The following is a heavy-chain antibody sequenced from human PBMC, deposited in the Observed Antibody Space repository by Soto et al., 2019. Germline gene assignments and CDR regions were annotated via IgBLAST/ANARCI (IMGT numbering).Heavy chain of an antibody. V-gene: IGHV1-69*02. CDR1: GGTFSSYT. Sequence: QVQLVQSGAEVKKPGSSVKVSCKASGGTFSSYTISWVRQAPGQGLEWMGRIIPILGIANYAQKFQGRVTITADKSTSTAYMELSSLRSEDTVVYYCATSPYGSGQNWFDPWGQGTLVTVSS. CDR2: IIPILGIA. CDR3: ATSPYGSGQNWFDP. D-gene: IGHD3-10*01. J-gene: IGHJ5*02.